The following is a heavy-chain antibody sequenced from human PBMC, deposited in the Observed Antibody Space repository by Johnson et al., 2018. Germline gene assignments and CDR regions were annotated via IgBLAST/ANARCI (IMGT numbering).Heavy chain of an antibody. D-gene: IGHD6-19*01. Sequence: QVQLVQSGGGVVQPGRSLRLSCAASGFTFSSYGMHWVRQAPGKGLAWVAVIWYDGSNKYYADSVKGRFTISRDNSKNTLSLQMNSLRAEDTAVYYCARERGSGWFNDAFDIWGQGTMVTVSS. V-gene: IGHV3-33*01. CDR1: GFTFSSYG. CDR3: ARERGSGWFNDAFDI. J-gene: IGHJ3*02. CDR2: IWYDGSNK.